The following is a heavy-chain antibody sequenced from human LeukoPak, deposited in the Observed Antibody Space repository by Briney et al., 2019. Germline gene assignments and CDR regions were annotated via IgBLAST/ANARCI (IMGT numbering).Heavy chain of an antibody. J-gene: IGHJ4*02. V-gene: IGHV1-2*02. D-gene: IGHD1-1*01. CDR3: ARVPRLPTHSRRQYFDY. CDR1: GYTFTGYY. CDR2: INPNSGGT. Sequence: ASVKVSCKASGYTFTGYYMHWVRQAPGQGLEWMGWINPNSGGTNYAQKFQGRVTMTRDTSISTAYMELSRLRSDDTAVYYCARVPRLPTHSRRQYFDYWGQGTLVTVSS.